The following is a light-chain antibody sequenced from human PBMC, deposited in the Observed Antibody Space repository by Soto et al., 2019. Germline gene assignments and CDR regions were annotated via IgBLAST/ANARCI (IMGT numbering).Light chain of an antibody. CDR2: GAS. CDR1: QSVYSN. V-gene: IGKV3D-15*01. CDR3: QQYNNWPLT. J-gene: IGKJ4*01. Sequence: EVVMTQSPATLSVSPGERATLSCRASQSVYSNLAWYQLKPGQAPRLLIDGASTRATGIPARFSGSGSGTEFTLTISSLQSEDFAIYYCQQYNNWPLTFGGGTKVEIK.